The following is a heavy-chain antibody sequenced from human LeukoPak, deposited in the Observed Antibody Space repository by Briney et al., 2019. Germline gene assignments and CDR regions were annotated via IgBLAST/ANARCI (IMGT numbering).Heavy chain of an antibody. Sequence: PSETPSLTSTVSGGSISSSSYCWGWIRQPPGEGLEWIGCIYYRGSTYYNPSLKSRVTISVDTSKNQFSLKQSSVTAADTAVYYCARVVRTTFVYWGQGTLGTFSS. V-gene: IGHV4-39*07. CDR1: GGSISSSSYC. CDR3: ARVVRTTFVY. CDR2: IYYRGST. D-gene: IGHD1-14*01. J-gene: IGHJ4*02.